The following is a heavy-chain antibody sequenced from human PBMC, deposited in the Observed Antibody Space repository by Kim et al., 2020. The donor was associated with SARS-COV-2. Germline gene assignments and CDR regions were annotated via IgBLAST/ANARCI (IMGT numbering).Heavy chain of an antibody. V-gene: IGHV3-48*03. J-gene: IGHJ3*02. Sequence: VKGRFTISRDNAKNSLYLQMNSLRAEDTAVYYCARDPPAGSYFPPDAFDIWGQGTMITVSS. CDR3: ARDPPAGSYFPPDAFDI. D-gene: IGHD1-26*01.